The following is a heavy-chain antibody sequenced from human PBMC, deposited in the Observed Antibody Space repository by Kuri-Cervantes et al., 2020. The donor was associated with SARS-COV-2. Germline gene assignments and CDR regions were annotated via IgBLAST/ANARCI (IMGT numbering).Heavy chain of an antibody. Sequence: ASVKVSCKASGYTFTSYDINWVQQATGQGLEWMGWMNPNSGNTGYAQKFQGRVTITRNTSISTAYMELSSLRSEDTAVYYCARGSSGWFPYYYFDYWGQGTLVTVSS. CDR3: ARGSSGWFPYYYFDY. D-gene: IGHD6-19*01. V-gene: IGHV1-8*02. CDR2: MNPNSGNT. CDR1: GYTFTSYD. J-gene: IGHJ4*02.